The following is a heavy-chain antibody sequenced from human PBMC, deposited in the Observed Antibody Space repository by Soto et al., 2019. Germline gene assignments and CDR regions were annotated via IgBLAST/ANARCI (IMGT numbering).Heavy chain of an antibody. CDR1: GGSISSSSYY. J-gene: IGHJ4*02. CDR3: ATYRIFGVVIDY. V-gene: IGHV4-39*01. Sequence: SETLSLTCTVSGGSISSSSYYWGWIRQPPGKGLEWLGSIYYGGSAYYNPSLKSRVTISVDTSRTQFSLKLSSVTAADTAVYYCATYRIFGVVIDYWGQGTLVTVSS. CDR2: IYYGGSA. D-gene: IGHD3-3*02.